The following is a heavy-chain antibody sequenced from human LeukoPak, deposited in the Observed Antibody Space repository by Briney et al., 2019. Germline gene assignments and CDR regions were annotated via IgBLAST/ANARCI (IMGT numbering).Heavy chain of an antibody. CDR3: ARGILKWECPDY. CDR2: ISSSSSYI. J-gene: IGHJ4*02. Sequence: GGPLRLFCAASGFTFSSYSMNWVRQAPGKGLEWVSSISSSSSYIYYADSVKVRFTISRDNAKISLYLQMNSLRAEDTAVYYCARGILKWECPDYWGQGTLDTVSS. V-gene: IGHV3-21*01. CDR1: GFTFSSYS. D-gene: IGHD1-26*01.